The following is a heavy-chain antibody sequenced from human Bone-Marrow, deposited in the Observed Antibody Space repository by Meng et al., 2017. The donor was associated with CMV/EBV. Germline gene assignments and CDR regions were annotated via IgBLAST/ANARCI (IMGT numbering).Heavy chain of an antibody. V-gene: IGHV3-30*18. CDR3: AKGGAFTGIYYGEFDY. Sequence: SGCTLSSFGRYWVRQAPGKGLEWVAFISYDGNTKYYADSVKGRFTISRDTSKNTLYLQMNSLKVEDTSVYYCAKGGAFTGIYYGEFDYWGQGALVTVSS. J-gene: IGHJ4*02. CDR1: GCTLSSFG. CDR2: ISYDGNTK. D-gene: IGHD1-26*01.